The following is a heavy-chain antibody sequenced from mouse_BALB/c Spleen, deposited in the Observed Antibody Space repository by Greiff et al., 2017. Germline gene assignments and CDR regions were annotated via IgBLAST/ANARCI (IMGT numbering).Heavy chain of an antibody. CDR2: ISSGSSTI. CDR3: VISTTATWDFDD. V-gene: IGHV5-17*02. CDR1: GFTFSNFG. D-gene: IGHD1-2*01. Sequence: DVKLVESGGGLVQPGGSRKLSCAASGFTFSNFGMHWVRQAPEKGLEWVAYISSGSSTIYYADTVKGRFTISRDNPKNTLFLQMTSLRSEDTAMYYCVISTTATWDFDDWGQGTTLTVSS. J-gene: IGHJ2*01.